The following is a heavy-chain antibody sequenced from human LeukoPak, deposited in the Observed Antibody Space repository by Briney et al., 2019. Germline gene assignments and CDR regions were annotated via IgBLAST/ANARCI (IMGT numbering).Heavy chain of an antibody. D-gene: IGHD3-22*01. Sequence: SETLSLTCTVSSGSISSYYWSWIRQPAGKGLEWIGRIYASGSTNYNPSLKSRVTMSVDTSKNQFSLKLSSVTAADTAVYYCARDSPPTYYYDSSEAFDIWGQGTMVTVSS. CDR3: ARDSPPTYYYDSSEAFDI. CDR1: SGSISSYY. J-gene: IGHJ3*02. CDR2: IYASGST. V-gene: IGHV4-4*07.